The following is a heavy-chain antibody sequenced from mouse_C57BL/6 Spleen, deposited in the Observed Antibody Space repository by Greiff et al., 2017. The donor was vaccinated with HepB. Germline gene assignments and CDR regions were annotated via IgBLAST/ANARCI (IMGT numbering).Heavy chain of an antibody. CDR2: IHPNSGST. CDR1: GYTFTSYW. D-gene: IGHD3-1*01. V-gene: IGHV1-64*01. Sequence: VKLQQPGAELVKPGASVKLSCKASGYTFTSYWMHWVKQRPGQGLEWIGMIHPNSGSTNYNEKFKSKATLTVDKSSSTAYMQLSSLTSEDSAVYYCARSGYGTWFAYWGQGTLVTVSA. J-gene: IGHJ3*01. CDR3: ARSGYGTWFAY.